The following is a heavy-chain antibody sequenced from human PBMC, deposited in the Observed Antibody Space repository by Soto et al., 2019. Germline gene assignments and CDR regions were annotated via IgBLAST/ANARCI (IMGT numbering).Heavy chain of an antibody. V-gene: IGHV1-69*01. Sequence: QVQLVQSGAEVKKPGSSVKVSCKASGGTFSSYAISWVRQAPGQGLEWMGGIIPISGTANYAQKFQGRVTMNEDESTSTAYMELSSLRSEDTAVYYCARLVDTAMANYYYYGMDVWGQGTTVTVSS. D-gene: IGHD5-18*01. CDR1: GGTFSSYA. J-gene: IGHJ6*02. CDR3: ARLVDTAMANYYYYGMDV. CDR2: IIPISGTA.